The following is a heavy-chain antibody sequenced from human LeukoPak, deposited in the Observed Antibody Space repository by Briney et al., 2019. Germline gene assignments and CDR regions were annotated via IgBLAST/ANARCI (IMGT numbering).Heavy chain of an antibody. CDR3: ANLVTTSGGY. V-gene: IGHV3-23*01. CDR1: GFTFSSYA. J-gene: IGHJ4*02. CDR2: IRSTDDDT. D-gene: IGHD3-16*01. Sequence: GGSLRPSCAASGFTFSSYALSWVRQAPGKGLEWVSTIRSTDDDTHYADSVQGRFTISRDNSKNTLYLQMNSLRAEDTALYYCANLVTTSGGYWGQGTLVTVSS.